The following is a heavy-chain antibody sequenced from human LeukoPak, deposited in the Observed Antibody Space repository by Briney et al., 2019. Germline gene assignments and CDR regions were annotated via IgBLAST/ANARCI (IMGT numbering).Heavy chain of an antibody. Sequence: GGSLRLSCAASGFTFSSYSMNWVRQAPGKGLEWVSSISSSSSYIYYADSVKGRFTISRDNAKNSLYLQMNSLRAEDTAVYYCAREIISIPNYYFDYWGQGTLVTVSS. D-gene: IGHD1-1*01. CDR3: AREIISIPNYYFDY. CDR2: ISSSSSYI. CDR1: GFTFSSYS. J-gene: IGHJ4*02. V-gene: IGHV3-21*04.